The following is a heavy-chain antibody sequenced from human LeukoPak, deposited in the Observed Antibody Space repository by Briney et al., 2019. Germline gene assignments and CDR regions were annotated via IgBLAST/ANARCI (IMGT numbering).Heavy chain of an antibody. CDR2: IRYDGSNK. CDR1: GFTFSSYG. J-gene: IGHJ4*02. D-gene: IGHD6-13*01. V-gene: IGHV3-30*02. Sequence: GGSLRLSCAASGFTFSSYGFHWVRQAPGKGLEWVTFIRYDGSNKYYTNSVKGRFTISRDNSKNMLYLQMTSLRLEDTALYYCAKDLSPAADGTYFDFWGQGTLVTVSS. CDR3: AKDLSPAADGTYFDF.